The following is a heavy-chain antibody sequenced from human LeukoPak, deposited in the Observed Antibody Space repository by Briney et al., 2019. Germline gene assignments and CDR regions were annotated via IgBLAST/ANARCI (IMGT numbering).Heavy chain of an antibody. D-gene: IGHD6-13*01. Sequence: SGTLSLTCAVSGGSISSSNWWSWVRQPPGKGLEWIGEIYHSGSTNYNPSLKSRVTISVGKSRKHFSLKLNSVTAADTAVYYCARGGSSNWTPFDYWGQGTLVTFSS. V-gene: IGHV4-4*02. CDR2: IYHSGST. J-gene: IGHJ4*02. CDR3: ARGGSSNWTPFDY. CDR1: GGSISSSNW.